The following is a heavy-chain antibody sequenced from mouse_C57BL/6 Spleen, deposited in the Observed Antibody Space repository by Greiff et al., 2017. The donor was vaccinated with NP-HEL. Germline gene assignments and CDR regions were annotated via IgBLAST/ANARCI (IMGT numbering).Heavy chain of an antibody. J-gene: IGHJ2*01. V-gene: IGHV1-52*01. Sequence: QVQLQQPGAELVRPGSSVKLSCKASGYTFTSYWMHWVKQRPIQGLEWIGNIDPSDSETHYNQKFKDKATLTVDKSSSTAYMQLSSLTSEDSAVYYCARSGYYGSSGFDYWGQGTTLTVSS. CDR1: GYTFTSYW. CDR3: ARSGYYGSSGFDY. CDR2: IDPSDSET. D-gene: IGHD1-1*01.